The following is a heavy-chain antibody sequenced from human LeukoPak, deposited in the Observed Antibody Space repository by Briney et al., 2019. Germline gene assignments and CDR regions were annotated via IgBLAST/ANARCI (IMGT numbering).Heavy chain of an antibody. CDR3: ARESTRVESIAARRDAFDI. Sequence: SVKVSCKASGYTFTGYYMHWVRQAPGQGLEWMGGIIPIFGTANYAQKFQGRVTITADESTSTAYMELSSLRSEDTAVYYCARESTRVESIAARRDAFDIWGQGTMVTVSS. J-gene: IGHJ3*02. V-gene: IGHV1-69*13. CDR1: GYTFTGYY. CDR2: IIPIFGTA. D-gene: IGHD6-6*01.